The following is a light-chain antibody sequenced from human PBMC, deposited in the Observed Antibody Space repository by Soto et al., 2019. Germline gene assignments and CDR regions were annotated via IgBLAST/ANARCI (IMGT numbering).Light chain of an antibody. J-gene: IGKJ1*01. V-gene: IGKV1-5*01. CDR2: DAS. Sequence: DIQLTQSPSSLSAYVGDRVTITCRASQSISSWLAWYQQKPGKAPKLLIYDASSLESGVPSRFSGSGSGTEFTLTISSLQPDDFATYYCQQYHIYSGTFGQGTKVDIK. CDR1: QSISSW. CDR3: QQYHIYSGT.